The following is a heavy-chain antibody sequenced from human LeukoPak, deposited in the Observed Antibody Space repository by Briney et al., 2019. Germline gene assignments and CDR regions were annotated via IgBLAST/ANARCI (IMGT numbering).Heavy chain of an antibody. Sequence: PGRSLRLSCAASGFTFSSYGMHWVRQAPGNGLEWVAVIWYDGSNRNYADSVKGRFAISRDNSKNTLYLRMNSLTVDDTAVYYCARDDGSRGFDYWGQGTLVTVSS. CDR1: GFTFSSYG. CDR3: ARDDGSRGFDY. V-gene: IGHV3-33*01. J-gene: IGHJ4*02. CDR2: IWYDGSNR. D-gene: IGHD2-15*01.